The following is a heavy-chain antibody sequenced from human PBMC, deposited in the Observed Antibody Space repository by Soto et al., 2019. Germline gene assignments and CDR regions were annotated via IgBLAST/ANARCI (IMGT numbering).Heavy chain of an antibody. J-gene: IGHJ6*02. Sequence: GGSLRLSCAASGFTFSSYAMHWVRQAPGKGLEWVAVISYDGSNKYYADSVKGRFTISRDISKNTLYLQMNSLRAEDTAVYYCARAGGMDVWGQGTTGTVSS. CDR2: ISYDGSNK. CDR3: ARAGGMDV. CDR1: GFTFSSYA. V-gene: IGHV3-30-3*01. D-gene: IGHD3-10*01.